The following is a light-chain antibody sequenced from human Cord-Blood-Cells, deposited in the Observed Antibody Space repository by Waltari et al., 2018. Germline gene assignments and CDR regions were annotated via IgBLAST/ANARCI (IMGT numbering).Light chain of an antibody. CDR1: QSISSW. J-gene: IGKJ1*01. CDR3: QQYNSYPWT. CDR2: DAS. V-gene: IGKV1-5*01. Sequence: DIQLTQSPSTLSASVRDRVPITCRASQSISSWLAWYQQKPGKAPKLLIYDASSVESGVPSRFSGSGSGTEFTLTISSLQPDDFATYYCQQYNSYPWTFGQGTKVEIK.